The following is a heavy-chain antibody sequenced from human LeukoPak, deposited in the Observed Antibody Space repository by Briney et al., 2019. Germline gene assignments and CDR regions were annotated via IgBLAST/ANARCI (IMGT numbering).Heavy chain of an antibody. CDR1: GYTFTDYY. Sequence: ASVKVSCKASGYTFTDYYMHWVRQAPGQGLEWMGWINPNSGGTNYAQKFQGRVTMTRDTSISTAYMELSRLRSDDTAVYYCARDRRGRYFDWLPIYFDYWGQGTLVTVSS. CDR2: INPNSGGT. V-gene: IGHV1-2*02. D-gene: IGHD3-9*01. J-gene: IGHJ4*02. CDR3: ARDRRGRYFDWLPIYFDY.